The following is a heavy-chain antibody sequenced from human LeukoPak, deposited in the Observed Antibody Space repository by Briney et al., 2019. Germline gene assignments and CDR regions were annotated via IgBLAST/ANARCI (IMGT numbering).Heavy chain of an antibody. J-gene: IGHJ4*02. CDR1: GFTFTNSW. Sequence: GGSLRLSCAASGFTFTNSWMAWVRQAPGKGLEWVANIKQDGSTKHYADSLKGRVTISRDDPKNSLYLQMNSLRADDTAVYYCARDTDGSLDYWGQGILVTVAS. CDR3: ARDTDGSLDY. CDR2: IKQDGSTK. V-gene: IGHV3-7*01. D-gene: IGHD1-26*01.